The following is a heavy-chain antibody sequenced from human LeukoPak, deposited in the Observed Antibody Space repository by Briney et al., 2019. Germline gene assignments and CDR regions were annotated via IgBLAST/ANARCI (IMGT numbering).Heavy chain of an antibody. CDR2: INPNSGGT. J-gene: IGHJ6*02. CDR3: ARVLRYFDGLLFRYYYYGMDV. D-gene: IGHD3-9*01. Sequence: ASVKVSCKASGYTFTGYYMHWVRQAPGQGLEWMGWINPNSGGTNYAQKFQGRVTMTRDTSISTAYMELSRLRSDDTAVYYYARVLRYFDGLLFRYYYYGMDVWGQRTTVTVSS. V-gene: IGHV1-2*02. CDR1: GYTFTGYY.